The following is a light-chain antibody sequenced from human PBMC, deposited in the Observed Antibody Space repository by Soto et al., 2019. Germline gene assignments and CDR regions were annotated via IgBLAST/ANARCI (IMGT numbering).Light chain of an antibody. V-gene: IGKV3-11*01. CDR2: DAS. J-gene: IGKJ4*01. CDR1: QSVSSY. CDR3: QQYSDWPLT. Sequence: EIVLTQSPGTLSLSPGERATLSCRASQSVSSYLAWYQQKPGQAPRLLIYDASNRATGIPARFSGSGSGTDFTLTISSLQSEDFAVYYCQQYSDWPLTFGGGTKVDIK.